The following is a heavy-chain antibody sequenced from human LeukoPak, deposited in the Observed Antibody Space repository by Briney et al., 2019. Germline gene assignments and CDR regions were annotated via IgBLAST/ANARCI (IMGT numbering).Heavy chain of an antibody. CDR1: GFTFSSYA. J-gene: IGHJ4*02. Sequence: GSXXXSXAASGFTFSSYAMSWVRQAPGKGLEWVSAISGSGGSTYYADSVKGRFTISRDNSKNTLYLQMNSLRAEDTAVYYCAKTGERDYWGRGTLVTVSS. CDR3: AKTGERDY. D-gene: IGHD7-27*01. V-gene: IGHV3-23*01. CDR2: ISGSGGST.